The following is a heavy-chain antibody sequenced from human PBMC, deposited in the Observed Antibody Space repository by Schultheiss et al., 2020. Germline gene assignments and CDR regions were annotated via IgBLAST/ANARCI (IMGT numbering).Heavy chain of an antibody. V-gene: IGHV3-NL1*01. J-gene: IGHJ3*02. CDR3: AYIVVVTSDDFDI. CDR1: GFTFTSYT. Sequence: GGSLRLSCAASGFTFTSYTMNWVRQAPGKGLEWVSGILCDGGSIGYADSVKGRFTISRDNSKNTLYLQMNSLRAEDTAVYYCAYIVVVTSDDFDIWGQGTMVTVSS. D-gene: IGHD2-21*02. CDR2: ILCDGGSI.